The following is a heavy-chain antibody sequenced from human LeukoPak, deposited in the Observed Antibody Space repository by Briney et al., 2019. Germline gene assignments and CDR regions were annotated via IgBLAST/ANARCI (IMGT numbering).Heavy chain of an antibody. D-gene: IGHD5-24*01. J-gene: IGHJ4*02. CDR2: IIGSGGST. CDR3: ARGNTMGTVFRDGYKVVSYYFEY. CDR1: GFTFSSFA. Sequence: QPGGSLRLSCAASGFTFSSFARSWVRQTPGQGLEWVSAIIGSGGSTYYADSVKGRFTISRDNSKNTLFLQMNNLRAEDTAVYYCARGNTMGTVFRDGYKVVSYYFEYWGQGNLVTVSS. V-gene: IGHV3-23*01.